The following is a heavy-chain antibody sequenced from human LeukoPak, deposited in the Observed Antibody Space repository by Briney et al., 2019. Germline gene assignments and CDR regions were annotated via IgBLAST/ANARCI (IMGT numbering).Heavy chain of an antibody. CDR2: ISTYNGNT. V-gene: IGHV1-18*01. D-gene: IGHD6-13*01. J-gene: IGHJ4*02. CDR3: ATSPTMAPAGTGDY. CDR1: GFTFTTYG. Sequence: ASVKVSCKASGFTFTTYGISWVRQAPGQGLEWMGWISTYNGNTNTDYAQKLQGRVTMTTDTSTSTAYMELRSLRSDDTAVYYRATSPTMAPAGTGDYWGQGTLVTVSS.